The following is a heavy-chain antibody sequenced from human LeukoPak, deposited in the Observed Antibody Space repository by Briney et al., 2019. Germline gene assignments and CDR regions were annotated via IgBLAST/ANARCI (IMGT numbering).Heavy chain of an antibody. V-gene: IGHV3-9*01. CDR2: ICWISGSI. J-gene: IGHJ4*02. D-gene: IGHD2-2*01. Sequence: ALRLSCASSGFTFDDYAMHWVRPAPGEGLGWGSGICWISGSIGSADSVKVGSTISRANARNSLYLQMNMWRAEDTALYYCAKGGCGSSTSCPFDYWGQGTLVTVSS. CDR1: GFTFDDYA. CDR3: AKGGCGSSTSCPFDY.